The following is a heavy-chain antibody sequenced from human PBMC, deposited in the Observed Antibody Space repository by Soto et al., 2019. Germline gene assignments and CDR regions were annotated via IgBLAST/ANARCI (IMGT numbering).Heavy chain of an antibody. CDR2: IYYSGST. V-gene: IGHV4-39*01. D-gene: IGHD3-22*01. CDR1: GGSITSSSYY. CDR3: MLGSGWKDFDY. J-gene: IGHJ4*01. Sequence: QLQLQESGPGLVKPSETLSLTCTVSGGSITSSSYYWGWIRQPPGKGLEWIGNIYYSGSTYYNPSLKSRVTISVDTSKNQFSLKLSSVTAADTAVYYCMLGSGWKDFDYWGHGTLVTVSS.